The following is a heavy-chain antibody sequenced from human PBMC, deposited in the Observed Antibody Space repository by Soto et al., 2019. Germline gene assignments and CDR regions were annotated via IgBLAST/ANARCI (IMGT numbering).Heavy chain of an antibody. Sequence: PSETLSLTCAVSSGSISSSNWWSWVRQPPGKGLEWIGEIYHSGSTNYNPSLKSRVTISVVTSRNQFSLKLTSVTAADTAVYCCASAEQRDYVYSYWGQGALVTFSS. J-gene: IGHJ4*02. CDR2: IYHSGST. D-gene: IGHD3-16*01. CDR1: SGSISSSNW. V-gene: IGHV4-4*01. CDR3: ASAEQRDYVYSY.